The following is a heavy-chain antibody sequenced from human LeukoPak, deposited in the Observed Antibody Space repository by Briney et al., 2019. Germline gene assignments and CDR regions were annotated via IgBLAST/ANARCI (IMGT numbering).Heavy chain of an antibody. CDR3: AREITWEVPPI. Sequence: RSGGSLRLSCAASGFTFSTYWMSWVRQAPGKGLEWVGNIKEDGSEKYYVDSVKGRFTISRDNAKNSLYLQMNSLRAEDTAVYYCAREITWEVPPIWGQGTMITVSS. CDR1: GFTFSTYW. J-gene: IGHJ3*02. D-gene: IGHD1-26*01. V-gene: IGHV3-7*01. CDR2: IKEDGSEK.